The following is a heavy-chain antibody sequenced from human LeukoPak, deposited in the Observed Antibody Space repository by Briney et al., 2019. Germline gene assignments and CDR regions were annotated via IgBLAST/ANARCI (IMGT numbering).Heavy chain of an antibody. Sequence: GGSLRLSCAASGFIFSSYGMHWVRQAPGKGLEWVASIWYDGSSKYYADSVKGRFTISRDNSKNTLYLQMNSLRAEDTAVYYCATQTHYDFWSGYTAEFFHHWGQGTLVTVSS. J-gene: IGHJ1*01. D-gene: IGHD3-3*01. CDR1: GFIFSSYG. V-gene: IGHV3-30*02. CDR3: ATQTHYDFWSGYTAEFFHH. CDR2: IWYDGSSK.